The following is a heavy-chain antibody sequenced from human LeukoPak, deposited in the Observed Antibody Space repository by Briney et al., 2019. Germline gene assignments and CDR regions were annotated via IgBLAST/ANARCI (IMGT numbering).Heavy chain of an antibody. CDR1: GGTFSSYA. CDR2: IIPILGIA. V-gene: IGHV1-69*04. D-gene: IGHD3-10*01. J-gene: IGHJ4*02. Sequence: SVTVSCKASGGTFSSYAISWVRPAPGQGLEWMGRIIPILGIANYAQKFQGRVTMTTDTSTSTAYMELRSLRSDDTAVYYCARDLWFGELFPLGYWGQGTLVTVSS. CDR3: ARDLWFGELFPLGY.